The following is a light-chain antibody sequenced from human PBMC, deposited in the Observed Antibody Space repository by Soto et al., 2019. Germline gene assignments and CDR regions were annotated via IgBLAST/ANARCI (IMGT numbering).Light chain of an antibody. Sequence: ATQMTQSPPSLSVSVGDRVTISCRASQGISNYLAWYQQRPGKAPKLLIFGATTLQSGVPSGFSASGSGPDFTLTISSLQPEDFATYYCLQDYNYPWTFGQGTKVDIK. CDR3: LQDYNYPWT. V-gene: IGKV1-6*01. CDR2: GAT. CDR1: QGISNY. J-gene: IGKJ1*01.